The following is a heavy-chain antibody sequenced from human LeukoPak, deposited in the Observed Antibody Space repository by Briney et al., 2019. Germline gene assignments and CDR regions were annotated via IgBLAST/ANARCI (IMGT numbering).Heavy chain of an antibody. J-gene: IGHJ4*02. CDR1: GGSISGAYIY. CDR2: IYNSGST. Sequence: SQTLSLTCTVSGGSISGAYIYWSWIRQSAGKGLEWIGRIYNSGSTSYNPSLESRVTISIDTSENQFSLELSSVTAADTAVYYCAREGNSGGNNYGHCPDYWGQGTLVTVSS. D-gene: IGHD5-18*01. V-gene: IGHV4-61*02. CDR3: AREGNSGGNNYGHCPDY.